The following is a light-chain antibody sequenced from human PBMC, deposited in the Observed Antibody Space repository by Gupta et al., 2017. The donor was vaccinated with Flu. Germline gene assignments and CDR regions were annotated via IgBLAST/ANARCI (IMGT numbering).Light chain of an antibody. CDR1: QDISTY. J-gene: IGKJ1*01. CDR3: QKYNSAPWT. Sequence: DIQMTQSPSSLSASVGDRVTITCRASQDISTYLAWYQQKPGKVPKLLIHGASTLQPGVPSRISGSGSGTDFTLTISSLQLEDVATYFCQKYNSAPWTFGQGTKVEIK. V-gene: IGKV1-27*01. CDR2: GAS.